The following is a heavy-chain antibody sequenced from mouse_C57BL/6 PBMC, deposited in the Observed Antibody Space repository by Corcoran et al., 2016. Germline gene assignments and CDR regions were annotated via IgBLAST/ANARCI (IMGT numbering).Heavy chain of an antibody. Sequence: EVQLEQSGPVLVKPGASVKMSCKASGYTFTDYYMNWVKQSHGKSLEWIGVINPYNGGTSYNQKFKGKATLTVDKSSSTAYMELNSLTSEDSAVYYCARWLPWYFDVWGTGTTVTVS. CDR3: ARWLPWYFDV. CDR1: GYTFTDYY. J-gene: IGHJ1*03. V-gene: IGHV1-19*01. D-gene: IGHD2-2*01. CDR2: INPYNGGT.